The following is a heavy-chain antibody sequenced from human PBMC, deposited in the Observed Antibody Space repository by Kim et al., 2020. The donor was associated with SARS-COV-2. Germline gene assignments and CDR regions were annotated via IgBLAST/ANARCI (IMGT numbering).Heavy chain of an antibody. D-gene: IGHD2-2*01. CDR3: ARDLPVSAAVTDYMDV. J-gene: IGHJ6*03. Sequence: DSAKGRFTLSRDNSKTTLYLQMNSLRAEDTAVYYCARDLPVSAAVTDYMDVGGKGTTVTVSS. V-gene: IGHV3-30*07.